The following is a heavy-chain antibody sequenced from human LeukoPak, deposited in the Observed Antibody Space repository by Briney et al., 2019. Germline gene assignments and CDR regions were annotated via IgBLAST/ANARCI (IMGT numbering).Heavy chain of an antibody. V-gene: IGHV3-66*01. Sequence: GGSLRLSCAASGFTFSSYWMSWVRQAPGKGLEWVSIIYSGGYTDYADSVKGRFTISRDNSKNTLDLQMNSLRAEDTAVYYCARVGDFQSVAGNCDSWGQGTLVTVSS. D-gene: IGHD6-19*01. CDR2: IYSGGYT. CDR1: GFTFSSYW. CDR3: ARVGDFQSVAGNCDS. J-gene: IGHJ5*01.